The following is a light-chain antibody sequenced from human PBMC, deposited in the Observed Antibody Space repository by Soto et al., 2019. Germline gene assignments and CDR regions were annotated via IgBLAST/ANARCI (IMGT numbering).Light chain of an antibody. Sequence: SVLPQPASVSVSPGQSITISCTGTSSDVGGYNYVSWYQQHPGKAPKLMIYDVSNRPSGVSNRFSGSKSGNTASLTISGLQAEDEADYYCSSYTGSSTPYVFGTGTKVTVL. CDR3: SSYTGSSTPYV. CDR1: SSDVGGYNY. V-gene: IGLV2-14*03. J-gene: IGLJ1*01. CDR2: DVS.